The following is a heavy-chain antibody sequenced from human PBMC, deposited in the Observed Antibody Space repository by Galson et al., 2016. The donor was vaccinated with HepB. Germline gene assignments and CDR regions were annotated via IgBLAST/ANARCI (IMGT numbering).Heavy chain of an antibody. D-gene: IGHD4-23*01. J-gene: IGHJ4*02. V-gene: IGHV1-69*06. CDR3: ARAPVVTYYFDH. CDR2: IVPIFGAA. Sequence: SVKVSCKASGGSFNNFGITWVRQAPGQGLEWMGGIVPIFGAAEYAQKFQARVTIIADKFTSTAYMELSSLTSEDTAVYYCARAPVVTYYFDHWGQGTLVTVSS. CDR1: GGSFNNFG.